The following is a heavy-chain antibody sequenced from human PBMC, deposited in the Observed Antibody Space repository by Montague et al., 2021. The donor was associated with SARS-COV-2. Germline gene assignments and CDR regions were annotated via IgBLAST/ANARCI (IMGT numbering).Heavy chain of an antibody. V-gene: IGHV5-51*01. CDR2: IYPRDSDT. Sequence: QSGAEVKAPGESLTISCENSGYTFPTYWIGWVRQMPGKGLQWVGIIYPRDSDTRYSPSFAGQVTISADTSMNTAYLHWSSLKASDSGMYYCATTRGSTFGYASWGQGTPVTVSS. CDR3: ATTRGSTFGYAS. CDR1: GYTFPTYW. D-gene: IGHD2/OR15-2a*01. J-gene: IGHJ5*02.